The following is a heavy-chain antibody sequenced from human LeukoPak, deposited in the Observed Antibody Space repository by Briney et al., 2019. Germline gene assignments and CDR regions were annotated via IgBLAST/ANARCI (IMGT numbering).Heavy chain of an antibody. CDR3: ARGEMATNTDAFDI. Sequence: ASVKVSCKAFGYTFTSNYMHWVRQAPGQGPEWMGVISPSGGSTTYAQKFQGRVTMTRDMSTSTVYMELSSLRSEDTAVYYCARGEMATNTDAFDIWGQGTMVTVSS. D-gene: IGHD5-24*01. CDR2: ISPSGGST. CDR1: GYTFTSNY. V-gene: IGHV1-46*01. J-gene: IGHJ3*02.